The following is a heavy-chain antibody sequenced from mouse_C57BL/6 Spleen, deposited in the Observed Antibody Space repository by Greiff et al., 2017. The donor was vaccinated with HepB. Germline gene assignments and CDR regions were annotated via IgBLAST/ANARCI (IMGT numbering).Heavy chain of an antibody. CDR3: ARWTDGYWYFDV. J-gene: IGHJ1*03. CDR1: GYAFSSYW. V-gene: IGHV1-80*01. CDR2: IYPGDGDT. Sequence: VQLQQSGAELVKPGASVKISCKASGYAFSSYWMNWVKQRPGKGLEWIGQIYPGDGDTNYNGKFKGKATLTADKSSSTAYMQLSSLTSEDSAVYFCARWTDGYWYFDVWGTGTTVTVSS.